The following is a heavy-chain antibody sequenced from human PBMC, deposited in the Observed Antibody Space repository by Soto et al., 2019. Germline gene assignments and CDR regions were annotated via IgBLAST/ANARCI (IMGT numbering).Heavy chain of an antibody. CDR3: ALRSMAVVPEY. Sequence: QVQLQESGPGLVKPSETLSLTCAVSGDSISSYYCMWIRQPPGKGLESIGYLYYGRSANYNPSLKSRVTLSVDPSMSRCSLTLSFMTAADTAAYYCALRSMAVVPEYWGQGTLVTVSS. V-gene: IGHV4-59*01. CDR1: GDSISSYY. J-gene: IGHJ4*02. D-gene: IGHD3-22*01. CDR2: LYYGRSA.